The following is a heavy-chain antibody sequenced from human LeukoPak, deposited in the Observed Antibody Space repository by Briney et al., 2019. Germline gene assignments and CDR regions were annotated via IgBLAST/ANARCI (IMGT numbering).Heavy chain of an antibody. CDR3: AAYCSSTSCYPVVDY. V-gene: IGHV1-69*02. CDR2: IIPILGIA. J-gene: IGHJ4*02. D-gene: IGHD2-2*01. CDR1: GGTSSSYT. Sequence: ASVKVSCKASGGTSSSYTISWVRQAPGQGLEWMGRIIPILGIANYAQKFQGRVTITADKSTSTAYMELSSLRSEDTAVYYCAAYCSSTSCYPVVDYWGQGTLVTVSS.